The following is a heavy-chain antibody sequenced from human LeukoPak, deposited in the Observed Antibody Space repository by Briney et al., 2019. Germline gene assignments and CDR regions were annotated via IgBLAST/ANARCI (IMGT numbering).Heavy chain of an antibody. D-gene: IGHD3-10*01. J-gene: IGHJ4*02. CDR3: ARASMGGRDYHLDS. CDR2: IKTDGSHT. Sequence: WGSLRLSCAASGFTFSSYWMTWVRQAPGKGLEWVANIKTDGSHTYYVDSVKGRFTISRDNAKNLLFLQLGSLRADDTGVYYCARASMGGRDYHLDSWGQGTLVTVSS. CDR1: GFTFSSYW. V-gene: IGHV3-7*01.